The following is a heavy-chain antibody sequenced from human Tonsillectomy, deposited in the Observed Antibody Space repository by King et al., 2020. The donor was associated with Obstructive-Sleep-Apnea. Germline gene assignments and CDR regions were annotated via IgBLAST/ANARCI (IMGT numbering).Heavy chain of an antibody. CDR3: AKDRGYCTTSTCYRYGLDV. D-gene: IGHD2-2*01. CDR2: INWDGEST. J-gene: IGHJ6*02. V-gene: IGHV3-43*01. CDR1: GFTFDDYP. Sequence: QLVQSGGVVVQPGGSLRLSCAASGFTFDDYPMHWVRQAPGKGLEWVSLINWDGESTYYSDSVEGRFTISRDNSKNSRYLHMNSLRSEDSALYYCAKDRGYCTTSTCYRYGLDVWGLGTTVTVSS.